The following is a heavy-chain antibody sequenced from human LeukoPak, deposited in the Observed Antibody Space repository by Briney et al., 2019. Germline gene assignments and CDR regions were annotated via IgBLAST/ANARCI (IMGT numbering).Heavy chain of an antibody. CDR3: AKLKQWQPQRYFFEY. CDR2: FSGTSTN. D-gene: IGHD6-19*01. V-gene: IGHV3-23*01. Sequence: GGSLRLSCAASGFTFSSYAMSWVRQAPGKGLEWISTFSGTSTNSYADAVKGRVTISRDNSKNTLYLQMNSLRAEDTAVYYCAKLKQWQPQRYFFEYWGQGALVTVAS. J-gene: IGHJ4*02. CDR1: GFTFSSYA.